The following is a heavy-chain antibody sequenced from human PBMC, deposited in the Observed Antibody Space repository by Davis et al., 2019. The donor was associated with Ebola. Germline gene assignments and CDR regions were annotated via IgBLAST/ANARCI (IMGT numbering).Heavy chain of an antibody. CDR2: ISWNSGSI. V-gene: IGHV3-9*01. J-gene: IGHJ6*02. D-gene: IGHD1-26*01. CDR3: AKDKEVGYYYYGMDV. CDR1: GFTFDDYA. Sequence: SLKISCAASGFTFDDYAMHWVRQAPGKGLEWVSGISWNSGSIGYADSVKGRFTISRDNAKNSLYLQMNSLRAEDTALYYCAKDKEVGYYYYGMDVWGQGTTVTVSS.